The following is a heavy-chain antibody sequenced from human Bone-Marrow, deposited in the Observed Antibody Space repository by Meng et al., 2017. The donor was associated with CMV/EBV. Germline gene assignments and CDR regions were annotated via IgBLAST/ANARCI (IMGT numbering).Heavy chain of an antibody. D-gene: IGHD1-26*01. CDR1: CVSISSSNW. V-gene: IGHV4-4*02. CDR3: ARRYSGSYWG. J-gene: IGHJ4*02. CDR2: ISHSGST. Sequence: LTFAVSCVSISSSNWWRWVRQPPGKGLEWIGAISHSGSTNYNPSLKSRVTISVDKSKNQFSLNLSSVTAADTAVYYCARRYSGSYWGWGQGTLVTVSS.